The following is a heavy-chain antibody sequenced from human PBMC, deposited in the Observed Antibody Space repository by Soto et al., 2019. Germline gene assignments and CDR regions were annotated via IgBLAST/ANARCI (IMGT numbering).Heavy chain of an antibody. CDR1: GFSLNNYW. V-gene: IGHV3-74*01. Sequence: GGSLRLSCAVSGFSLNNYWMHWVRQRPGKGLVWVARIYRDGTTSYADSVKGRFTISRDNAKNTVSLQMNSLKDEDTAVYYCMRGNTGYGNFDYWGQGTLITVSS. CDR2: IYRDGTT. D-gene: IGHD5-12*01. CDR3: MRGNTGYGNFDY. J-gene: IGHJ4*02.